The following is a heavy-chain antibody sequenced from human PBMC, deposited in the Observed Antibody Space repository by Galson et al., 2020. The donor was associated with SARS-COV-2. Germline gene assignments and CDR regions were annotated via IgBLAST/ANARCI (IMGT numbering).Heavy chain of an antibody. CDR2: IYTGGRS. CDR3: AREDGYFDV. V-gene: IGHV4-61*09. Sequence: SENLSLTCTVSGGSISTEEYYWSWIRQPAGKGLEWIGHIYTGGRSNDNPSLESRVTLSLDTSRNQFSLKLRAVTAAGTAVYYCAREDGYFDVWGQGTLVTVSS. J-gene: IGHJ4*02. CDR1: GGSISTEEYY.